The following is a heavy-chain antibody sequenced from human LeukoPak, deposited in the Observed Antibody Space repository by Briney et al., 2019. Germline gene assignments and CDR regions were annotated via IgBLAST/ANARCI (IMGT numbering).Heavy chain of an antibody. CDR1: GFTFSSYA. Sequence: PGESLRLSCAASGFTFSSYAMNWVRQAPGKGLEWISYIRSTSSTIYHADSVKGRFTISRDNAKNSLYLQMNSLRDEDTAVYYCARSYSFDYSGQGTLVTVSS. J-gene: IGHJ4*02. D-gene: IGHD2-21*01. CDR2: IRSTSSTI. V-gene: IGHV3-48*02. CDR3: ARSYSFDY.